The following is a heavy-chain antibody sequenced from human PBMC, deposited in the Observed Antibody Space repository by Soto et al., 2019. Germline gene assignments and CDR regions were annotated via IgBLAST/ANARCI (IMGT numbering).Heavy chain of an antibody. CDR2: IYYSGST. CDR3: ARLGNPVAPFEY. V-gene: IGHV4-59*08. CDR1: GGSIRSYY. J-gene: IGHJ4*02. D-gene: IGHD1-26*01. Sequence: SETLSLTCTVSGGSIRSYYWSWIRQPPGKGLEWIGNIYYSGSTNYNPSLKSRVTLSVDTSKNQFSLKLSSVTAADTAVYYCARLGNPVAPFEYWGQGTLVTVSS.